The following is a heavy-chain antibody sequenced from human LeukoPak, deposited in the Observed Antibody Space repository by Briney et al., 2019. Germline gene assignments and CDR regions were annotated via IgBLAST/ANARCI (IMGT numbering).Heavy chain of an antibody. CDR1: GFTFSSYR. CDR3: AKDPPYDFWSGAFDI. V-gene: IGHV3-21*04. CDR2: ISSSSSYI. J-gene: IGHJ3*02. Sequence: GGSLRLSCAASGFTFSSYRMNWVRRAPGKGLEWVSSISSSSSYIYYADSVKGRFTISRDNSKNTLYLQMNSLRAEDTAVYYCAKDPPYDFWSGAFDIWGQGKMVTVSS. D-gene: IGHD3-3*01.